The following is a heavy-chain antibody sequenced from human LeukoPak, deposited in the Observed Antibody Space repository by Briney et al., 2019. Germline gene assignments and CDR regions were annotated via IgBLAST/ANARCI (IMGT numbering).Heavy chain of an antibody. CDR1: GFTFTSYA. Sequence: GGPLRLSCAASGFTFTSYAMHRVRQAPGKGLEWVAAILHDGSSEYCADSVKGRFTISRDNSKNTLYVQMNSLRAEDTAVYYCARDFGGGNAFDIWGQGTMVTVSS. V-gene: IGHV3-30-3*01. D-gene: IGHD4-23*01. CDR2: ILHDGSSE. CDR3: ARDFGGGNAFDI. J-gene: IGHJ3*02.